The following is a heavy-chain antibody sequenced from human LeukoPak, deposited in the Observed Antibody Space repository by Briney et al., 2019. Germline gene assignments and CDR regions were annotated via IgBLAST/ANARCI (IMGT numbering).Heavy chain of an antibody. CDR2: IYTSGST. CDR3: ARESGNYYDSSVKGAFDP. J-gene: IGHJ5*02. D-gene: IGHD3-22*01. CDR1: GGSISSYF. V-gene: IGHV4-4*07. Sequence: SETLSLTCTVPGGSISSYFWSWIRQPAGKRLEWIGRIYTSGSTNYNPSLKIRVTMSVDTSKNQFSLKLSSVTAAYTAVYYCARESGNYYDSSVKGAFDPGGEGTLVTVPS.